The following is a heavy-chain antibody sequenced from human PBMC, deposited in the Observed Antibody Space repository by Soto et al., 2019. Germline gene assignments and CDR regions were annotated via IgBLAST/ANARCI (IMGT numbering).Heavy chain of an antibody. D-gene: IGHD3-3*01. J-gene: IGHJ5*02. CDR2: SYYSGST. Sequence: QVQLQESGPGLVKPSETLSLTCTVSGGSISSYYWSWIRQPPGKGLEWIGYSYYSGSTNYNPSLKTRVTISVDTSKNQFSLKLSSVTAADAAVYYCARGSLRFLELALGYWFDPWGQGTLVTVSS. CDR1: GGSISSYY. CDR3: ARGSLRFLELALGYWFDP. V-gene: IGHV4-59*01.